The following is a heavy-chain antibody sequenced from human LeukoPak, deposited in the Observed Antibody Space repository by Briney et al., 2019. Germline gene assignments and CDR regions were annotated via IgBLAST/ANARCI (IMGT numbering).Heavy chain of an antibody. V-gene: IGHV3-48*03. CDR3: TNLAVASADS. J-gene: IGHJ4*02. CDR1: GFSFSSYE. D-gene: IGHD6-19*01. CDR2: ISTSGSTK. Sequence: GGSLRLSCAASGFSFSSYEMNWVRQAPGKGLEWVSDISTSGSTKYYADSVKGRFTVSRDNAKNSLYLQMNSLRAGDTGVSYCTNLAVASADSWGQGTLVTVSS.